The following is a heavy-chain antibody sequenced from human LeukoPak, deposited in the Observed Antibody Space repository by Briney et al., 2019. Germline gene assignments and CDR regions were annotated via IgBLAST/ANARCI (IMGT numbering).Heavy chain of an antibody. J-gene: IGHJ4*02. CDR3: ACRDGYNQPFDY. CDR1: GGSISSGGYY. V-gene: IGHV4-61*08. Sequence: SETLSLTCTVSGGSISSGGYYWSWIRQPPGKGLEWIGYIYYSGSTNYNPSLKSRVTISVDTSKNQFSLKLSSVTAADTAVYYCACRDGYNQPFDYWGQGTLVTVSS. D-gene: IGHD5-24*01. CDR2: IYYSGST.